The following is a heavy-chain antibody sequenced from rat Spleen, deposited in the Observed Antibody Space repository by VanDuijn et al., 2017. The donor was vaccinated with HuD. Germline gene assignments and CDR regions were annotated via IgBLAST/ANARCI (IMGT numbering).Heavy chain of an antibody. V-gene: IGHV5-31*01. CDR2: ITSSGTGA. CDR3: TREDWVVDA. Sequence: EVQLVESGGGLVQPGRSMNLSCAASGFTFSDYGMAWIRQAPGKGLEWVASITSSGTGAYYVDSVKGRFTISRDNAKSTLYLQMISLRSEDTATYYCTREDWVVDAWGQGVSVTVSS. CDR1: GFTFSDYG. D-gene: IGHD1-6*01. J-gene: IGHJ4*01.